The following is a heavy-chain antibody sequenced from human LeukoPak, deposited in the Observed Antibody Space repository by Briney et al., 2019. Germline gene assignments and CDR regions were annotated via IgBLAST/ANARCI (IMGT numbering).Heavy chain of an antibody. J-gene: IGHJ4*02. CDR2: INHSGST. CDR3: AGPGAGDLDY. V-gene: IGHV4-34*01. Sequence: SETLSLTCAVYGGSFGVYYWSWIHQPPGKGLEWIGEINHSGSTNYNPSLKSRVTISVDTSKNHFSLKLSSVTAADTAVHYCAGPGAGDLDYWGQGTLVTVSS. CDR1: GGSFGVYY. D-gene: IGHD3-10*01.